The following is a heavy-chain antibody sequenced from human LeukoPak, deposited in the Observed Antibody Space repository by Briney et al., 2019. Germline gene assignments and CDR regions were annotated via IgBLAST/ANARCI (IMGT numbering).Heavy chain of an antibody. CDR1: GYTFTSYY. CDR2: INPSGGST. Sequence: ASVEVSCKASGYTFTSYYMHWVRQAPGQGLEWMGIINPSGGSTSYAQKFQGRVTMTRDTSTSTVYMELSSLRSEDTAVYYCARDSGVVALTLYYYGMDVWGQGTTVTVSS. D-gene: IGHD2-15*01. CDR3: ARDSGVVALTLYYYGMDV. V-gene: IGHV1-46*01. J-gene: IGHJ6*02.